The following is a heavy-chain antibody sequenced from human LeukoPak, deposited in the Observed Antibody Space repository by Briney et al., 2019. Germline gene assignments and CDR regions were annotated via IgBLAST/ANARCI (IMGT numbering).Heavy chain of an antibody. D-gene: IGHD6-13*01. J-gene: IGHJ4*02. V-gene: IGHV3-53*01. CDR2: IYSGGST. CDR3: ATTWLAAALCDY. CDR1: GFTVSSNY. Sequence: GGSLRLSCAASGFTVSSNYMSWVRQAPGKGLEWVSVIYSGGSTYYADSVKGRFTISRDNSKNTLYLQMNSLRAEDTAVYYCATTWLAAALCDYWGQGTLVTVSS.